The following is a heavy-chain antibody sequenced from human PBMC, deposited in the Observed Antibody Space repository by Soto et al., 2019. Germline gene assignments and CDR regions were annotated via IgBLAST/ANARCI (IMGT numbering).Heavy chain of an antibody. CDR2: IIPVFGTT. J-gene: IGHJ4*02. CDR3: ARDGGFGELKY. CDR1: GDTFSVYP. D-gene: IGHD3-10*01. Sequence: QVQLVQSGAELKKPGSSVKVSCKASGDTFSVYPINWVRQAPGEGLEWMGRIIPVFGTTNDAQRFEGRVTFTADESTNTAYMELRGLLSEDTAVYYCARDGGFGELKYWGPGTLVTVSS. V-gene: IGHV1-69*18.